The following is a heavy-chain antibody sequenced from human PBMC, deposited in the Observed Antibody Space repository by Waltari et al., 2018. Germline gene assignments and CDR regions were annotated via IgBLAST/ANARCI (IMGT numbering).Heavy chain of an antibody. V-gene: IGHV3-49*04. Sequence: QLVESGXGLXXPGRXLXLSCXTSGFTFGDXAMSWVRQAPGKGLEWVGFVRSKAYXGTTDXAASAXGRFSISRDDXKRIAYLQMNSLKTEDTXVYYCSRDXLVVPXATPSYYYGMDXWGQGTTVTVSS. CDR3: SRDXLVVPXATPSYYYGMDX. CDR1: GFTFGDXA. J-gene: IGHJ6*02. D-gene: IGHD2-2*01. CDR2: VRSKAYXGTT.